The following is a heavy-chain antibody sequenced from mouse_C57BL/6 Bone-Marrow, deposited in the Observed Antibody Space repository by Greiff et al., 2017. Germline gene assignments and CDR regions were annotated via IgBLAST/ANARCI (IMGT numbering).Heavy chain of an antibody. Sequence: QVQLQQPGAELVKPGASVKLSCKASGYTFTSYWMHWVKQRPGQGLEWIGMIHPNSGSTNYNEKFKSKATLTVDKSSSTAYMQHSSLTSEDSAVYYCARRNFHWYFDVWGTGTTVTVSS. J-gene: IGHJ1*03. V-gene: IGHV1-64*01. CDR2: IHPNSGST. CDR3: ARRNFHWYFDV. CDR1: GYTFTSYW.